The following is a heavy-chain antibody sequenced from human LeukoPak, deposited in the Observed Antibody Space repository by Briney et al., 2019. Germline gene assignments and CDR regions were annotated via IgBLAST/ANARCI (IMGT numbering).Heavy chain of an antibody. CDR3: ARVVIVAFDI. J-gene: IGHJ3*02. CDR1: GFTFSSYE. D-gene: IGHD3-22*01. CDR2: ISSSGSTI. Sequence: GGSLRLSCAASGFTFSSYEMNWVRQAPGKGLEWVSYISSSGSTIYYADSVKGRFTISRDNAKNSLYLQMNSLRAEDTAVYYWARVVIVAFDIWGQGTMVTVSS. V-gene: IGHV3-48*03.